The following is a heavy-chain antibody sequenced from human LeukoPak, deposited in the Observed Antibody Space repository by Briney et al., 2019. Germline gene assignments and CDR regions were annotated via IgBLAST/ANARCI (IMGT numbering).Heavy chain of an antibody. J-gene: IGHJ4*02. Sequence: TLSLTCTVSGGSNSSGGYYWSWIRQHPGKGLEWIGYIYYSGSTYYNPSLKSRVTISVDTSKNQFSLKLSSVTAADTAVYYCARSHYDFWSGSPAGLDYWGQGTLVTVSS. D-gene: IGHD3-3*01. CDR3: ARSHYDFWSGSPAGLDY. V-gene: IGHV4-31*03. CDR2: IYYSGST. CDR1: GGSNSSGGYY.